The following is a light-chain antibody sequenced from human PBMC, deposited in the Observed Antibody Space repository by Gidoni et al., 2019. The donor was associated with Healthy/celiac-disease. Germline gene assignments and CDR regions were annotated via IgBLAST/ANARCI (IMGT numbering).Light chain of an antibody. CDR2: GAS. CDR3: QQYNNWPLFT. CDR1: QSVSSN. Sequence: EIVMTQSPATLSVSPGERATLACRASQSVSSNLAWYQQHPGQAPRLLIYGASTRATGIPARFIGSGSGTEFTLTISSLQSEDFAVYYCQQYNNWPLFTFGQGTKLEIK. V-gene: IGKV3-15*01. J-gene: IGKJ2*01.